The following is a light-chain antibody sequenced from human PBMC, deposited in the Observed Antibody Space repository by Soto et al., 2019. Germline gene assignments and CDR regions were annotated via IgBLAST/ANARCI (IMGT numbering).Light chain of an antibody. CDR1: QSVSSSY. CDR2: GAS. V-gene: IGKV3-20*01. Sequence: EIVLTQSPDTLSLSPGERATLSCRASQSVSSSYLAWYQQKPGQAPRLLIYGASSRATGIPDRFSGSGSGTDFTLTISGLEPEDFAVYYCQQYASSPLTFGGGTKVDIK. J-gene: IGKJ4*01. CDR3: QQYASSPLT.